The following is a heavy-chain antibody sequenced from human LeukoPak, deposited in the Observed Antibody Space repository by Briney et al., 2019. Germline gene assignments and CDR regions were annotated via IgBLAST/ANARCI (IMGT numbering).Heavy chain of an antibody. D-gene: IGHD3-22*01. V-gene: IGHV3-48*03. CDR2: ISSSGSTI. CDR3: VSVSYTPTYYYDSSGYH. J-gene: IGHJ4*02. CDR1: GFTFSSYE. Sequence: GGSLRLSCAASGFTFSSYEMNWVRQAPGKGLEWVSYISSSGSTIYYADSVKGRFTISRDNAKNSLYLQMNSLRAEDTAVYYCVSVSYTPTYYYDSSGYHWGQGTLVTVSS.